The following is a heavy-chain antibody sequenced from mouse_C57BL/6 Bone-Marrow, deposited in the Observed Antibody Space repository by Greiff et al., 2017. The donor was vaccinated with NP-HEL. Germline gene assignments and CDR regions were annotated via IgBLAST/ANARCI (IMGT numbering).Heavy chain of an antibody. D-gene: IGHD2-4*01. J-gene: IGHJ2*01. CDR1: GFTFSSYA. CDR3: TREGGLRHFDY. CDR2: ISSGGDYI. V-gene: IGHV5-9-1*02. Sequence: EVQVVESGEGLVKPGGSLKLSCAASGFTFSSYAMSWVRQTPEKRLEWVAYISSGGDYIYYADTVKGRFTISRDNARNTLYLQLSSLKSEDTAMYYCTREGGLRHFDYWGQGTTLTVSS.